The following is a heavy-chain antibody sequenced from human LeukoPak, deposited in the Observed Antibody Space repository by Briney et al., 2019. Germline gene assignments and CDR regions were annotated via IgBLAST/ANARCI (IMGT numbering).Heavy chain of an antibody. V-gene: IGHV3-48*01. CDR1: GFTISSYA. J-gene: IGHJ4*02. CDR2: ISSASSSL. D-gene: IGHD3-16*01. CDR3: ATNGGYS. Sequence: GGSLRLSCAASGFTISSYAMNWVRQAPGKGLEWVSYISSASSSLSYADSVKGRFTISRDNAKNSLYLRMNSLRAEDTAVYYCATNGGYSWGQGTLVTVSS.